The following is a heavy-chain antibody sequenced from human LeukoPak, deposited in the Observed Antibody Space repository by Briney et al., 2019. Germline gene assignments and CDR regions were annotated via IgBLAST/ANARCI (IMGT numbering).Heavy chain of an antibody. Sequence: GGSLRLSCAASGFTFSSYAVSWVRQAPGKGLEWVSAMSGTGDSTYYLDSVKGRFTISRDNSKNTLYLQMNSLRAEDTAVYYCARDSMVRGVIIPYWGQGTLVTVSS. V-gene: IGHV3-23*01. J-gene: IGHJ4*02. CDR3: ARDSMVRGVIIPY. D-gene: IGHD3-10*01. CDR2: MSGTGDST. CDR1: GFTFSSYA.